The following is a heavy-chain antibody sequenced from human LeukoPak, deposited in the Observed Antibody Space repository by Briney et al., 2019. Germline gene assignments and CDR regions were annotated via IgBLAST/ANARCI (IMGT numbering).Heavy chain of an antibody. CDR2: ISSRSDYI. J-gene: IGHJ6*03. Sequence: PGGPLIPSCVASGFSRSSCSMRRGRHAPRGGQEWVSVISSRSDYIYDADSLKGRFTTYRDTAKYSLTLQINRLTAEDTAVYFCARFRTPAGTNSAYYMDVCGKGTTVTASS. CDR1: GFSRSSCS. CDR3: ARFRTPAGTNSAYYMDV. V-gene: IGHV3-21*01. D-gene: IGHD2-2*01.